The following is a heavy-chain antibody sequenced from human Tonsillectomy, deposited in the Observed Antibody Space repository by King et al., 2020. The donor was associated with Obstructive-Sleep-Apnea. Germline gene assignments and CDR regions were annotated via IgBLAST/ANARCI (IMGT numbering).Heavy chain of an antibody. CDR1: GGSISSSSYY. CDR3: ASINYYGSGSSYWTFDY. Sequence: LQLQESGPGLVKPSETLSLTCTVSGGSISSSSYYWGWIRQPPGKGLEGIGSIYYSGSTYYNPSLKSRVTISVDTSKNQFSLKLSSVTAADTAVYYCASINYYGSGSSYWTFDYWGQGTLVTVSS. V-gene: IGHV4-39*07. CDR2: IYYSGST. D-gene: IGHD3-10*01. J-gene: IGHJ4*02.